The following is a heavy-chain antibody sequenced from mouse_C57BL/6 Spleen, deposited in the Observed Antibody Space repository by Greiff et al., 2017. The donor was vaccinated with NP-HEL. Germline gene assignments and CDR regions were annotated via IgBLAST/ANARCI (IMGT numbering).Heavy chain of an antibody. CDR1: GYTFTSYG. Sequence: VQLVESGAELARPGASVKLSCKASGYTFTSYGISWVKQRTGQGLEWIGEIYPRSGNTYYNEKFKGKATLTADKSSSTAYMELRSLTSEDSAVYFCARGLYDYDDGYAMDYWGQGTSVTVSS. J-gene: IGHJ4*01. V-gene: IGHV1-81*01. CDR2: IYPRSGNT. CDR3: ARGLYDYDDGYAMDY. D-gene: IGHD2-4*01.